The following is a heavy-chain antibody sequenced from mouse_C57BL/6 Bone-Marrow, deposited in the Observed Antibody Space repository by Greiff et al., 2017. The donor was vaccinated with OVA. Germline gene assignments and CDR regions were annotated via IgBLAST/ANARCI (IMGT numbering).Heavy chain of an antibody. J-gene: IGHJ2*01. CDR2: IYPGNGDT. D-gene: IGHD1-1*01. CDR3: ASTTVVEGYFDY. Sequence: QVQLQQSGAELVRPGASVKMSCKASGYTFTSYNMHWVKQTPRQGLEWIGAIYPGNGDTYYNQKLKGKATLTVDKSSSTAYMQLSSLTSEDSAVYFCASTTVVEGYFDYWGQGTTLTVSS. V-gene: IGHV1-12*01. CDR1: GYTFTSYN.